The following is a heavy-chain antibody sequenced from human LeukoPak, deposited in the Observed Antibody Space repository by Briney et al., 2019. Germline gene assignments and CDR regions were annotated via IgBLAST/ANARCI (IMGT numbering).Heavy chain of an antibody. D-gene: IGHD6-13*01. V-gene: IGHV4-39*07. J-gene: IGHJ5*02. Sequence: PSETLSLTCTVSGGSISSSSYYWGWIRQPPGKGLEWIGSIYTSGSTNYNPSLRSRVTMSVDTSKNQFSLKLSSVTAADTAVYYCARGIAAAGKRGFDPWGQGTLVTVSS. CDR1: GGSISSSSYY. CDR2: IYTSGST. CDR3: ARGIAAAGKRGFDP.